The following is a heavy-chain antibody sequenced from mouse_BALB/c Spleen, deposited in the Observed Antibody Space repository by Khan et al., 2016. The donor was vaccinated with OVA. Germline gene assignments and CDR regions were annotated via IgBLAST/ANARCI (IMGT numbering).Heavy chain of an antibody. V-gene: IGHV5-6*01. J-gene: IGHJ3*01. CDR3: ARQFTHYYGSWFAY. Sequence: EVELVESGGDLVKPGGSLKISCSASGFTFSSCGMSLVRQTPDTMLEWVATISSGGNSTYYLDSVRGRFTISRDNANNTLYLQMSGLKSEDTAMYYCARQFTHYYGSWFAYWGQGTLVTVSA. CDR1: GFTFSSCG. D-gene: IGHD1-2*01. CDR2: ISSGGNST.